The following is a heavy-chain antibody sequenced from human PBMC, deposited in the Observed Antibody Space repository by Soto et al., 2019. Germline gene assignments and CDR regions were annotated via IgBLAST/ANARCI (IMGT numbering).Heavy chain of an antibody. CDR1: GYTFTSYS. V-gene: IGHV1-3*01. CDR2: INAGNGNT. CDR3: ARDPRDFGDYEFYFDY. D-gene: IGHD4-17*01. Sequence: ASVKVSCKASGYTFTSYSMHWVRQAPGQRLEWMGWINAGNGNTKYSQKFQGRVTITRDTSINTAYMELSSLRSDDTAVYYCARDPRDFGDYEFYFDYWGQGTLVTVSS. J-gene: IGHJ4*02.